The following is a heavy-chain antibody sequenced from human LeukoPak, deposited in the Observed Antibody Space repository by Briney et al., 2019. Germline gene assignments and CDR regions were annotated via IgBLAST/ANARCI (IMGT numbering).Heavy chain of an antibody. J-gene: IGHJ3*02. CDR1: GFTFSTYA. Sequence: AGGSLRLSCAASGFTFSTYAMTWVRQAPGKGLEWVSSISGSGAGKFYAAPVKGRFTTSRDNSKNTLYVQMNSLRAEDTAVYHCAKAAYGDYAGAFDIWGQGTMVIVSS. D-gene: IGHD4-17*01. V-gene: IGHV3-23*01. CDR2: ISGSGAGK. CDR3: AKAAYGDYAGAFDI.